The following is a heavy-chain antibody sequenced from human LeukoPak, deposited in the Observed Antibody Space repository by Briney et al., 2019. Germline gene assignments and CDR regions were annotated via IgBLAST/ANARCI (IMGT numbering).Heavy chain of an antibody. D-gene: IGHD1-7*01. J-gene: IGHJ4*02. CDR2: IYYSGST. CDR1: GGSISSSSYY. V-gene: IGHV4-39*01. CDR3: ARHGNWNSRQYYFDY. Sequence: SETLSLTCTVSGGSISSSSYYWGWIPQPPGKGLQWLGSIYYSGSTYYNPSLKSRVTISVDTSKNQFSLKLTSVTAADTAVYYCARHGNWNSRQYYFDYWGQGTLVTVSS.